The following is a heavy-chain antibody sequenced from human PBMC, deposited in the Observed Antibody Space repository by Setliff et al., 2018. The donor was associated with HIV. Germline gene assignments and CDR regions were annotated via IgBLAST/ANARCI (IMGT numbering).Heavy chain of an antibody. V-gene: IGHV4-39*01. D-gene: IGHD3-10*01. J-gene: IGHJ4*02. Sequence: SETLSLTCTVSGGFISSSSYYWGWIRQPPGKGLEWIGSIFNDGRTYYNPSLKSRITIPMDTSINQFSLKLSSVTAADTAVYFCARHFPSISLFFGDPGPFDRWGQGALVTVSS. CDR2: IFNDGRT. CDR1: GGFISSSSYY. CDR3: ARHFPSISLFFGDPGPFDR.